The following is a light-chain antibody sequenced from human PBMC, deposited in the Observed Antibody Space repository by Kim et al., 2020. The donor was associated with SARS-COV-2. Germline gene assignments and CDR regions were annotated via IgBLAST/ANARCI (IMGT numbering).Light chain of an antibody. CDR2: YDS. Sequence: PEKAARLSCGGKSVVSKSVHRYQQKSGQAPVLVICYDSDRPSGIPERFSGSNSGNTATLTISRVEAGDEADYYCQVWDSSSDYRVVFGGGTQLTVL. CDR3: QVWDSSSDYRVV. J-gene: IGLJ2*01. CDR1: SVVSKS. V-gene: IGLV3-21*04.